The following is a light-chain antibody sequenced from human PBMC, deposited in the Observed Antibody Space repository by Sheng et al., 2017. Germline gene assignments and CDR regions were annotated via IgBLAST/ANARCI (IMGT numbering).Light chain of an antibody. CDR2: DVS. CDR3: SSYTSSSTLGV. J-gene: IGLJ3*02. Sequence: QSALTQPASVSGSPGQSITISCTGTSSDVGVITMSPVPTAPRQAPKLMIYDVSKRPSGVSNRFSGSKSGNTASLTISGLQAEDEADYYCSSYTSSSTLGVFGGGTKLTVL. V-gene: IGLV2-14*01. CDR1: SSDVGVIT.